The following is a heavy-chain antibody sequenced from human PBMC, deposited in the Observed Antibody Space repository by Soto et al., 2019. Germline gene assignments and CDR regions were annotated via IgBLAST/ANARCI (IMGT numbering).Heavy chain of an antibody. CDR1: GYSFTNYG. J-gene: IGHJ4*02. CDR3: ARANTWVTGRVGTH. Sequence: QIHLEQSRIEMKEPGTSLKISCATSGYSFTNYGISWVRQAPGQGLEWMGWISGYNGNTKYAQRFHARVVMTADKFTCTGYLEMRSLRSNDTAVYYCARANTWVTGRVGTHWGQGTKVTVSS. D-gene: IGHD1-1*01. V-gene: IGHV1-18*01. CDR2: ISGYNGNT.